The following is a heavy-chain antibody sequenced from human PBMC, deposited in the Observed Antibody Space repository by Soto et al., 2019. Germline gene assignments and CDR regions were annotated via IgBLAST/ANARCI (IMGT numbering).Heavy chain of an antibody. CDR1: GFTFNNYA. CDR2: ISDNGGST. Sequence: EVQLLESGGGLVQPGGSLRLSCAASGFTFNNYAMTWVRQAPGKGLEWVSTISDNGGSTYYADSVKVRFTISRDNSKKTLYLQMNSLRAEDTAVYYCAKGLVPAAKTSLNDYWGQGTLVTVSS. D-gene: IGHD2-2*01. CDR3: AKGLVPAAKTSLNDY. J-gene: IGHJ4*02. V-gene: IGHV3-23*01.